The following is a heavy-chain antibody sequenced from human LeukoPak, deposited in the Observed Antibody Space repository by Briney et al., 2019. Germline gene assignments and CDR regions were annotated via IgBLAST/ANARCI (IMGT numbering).Heavy chain of an antibody. D-gene: IGHD5-18*01. V-gene: IGHV3-23*01. J-gene: IGHJ4*02. CDR1: GFPFSAYA. CDR3: AKESLRGHSYGFDN. CDR2: ISASGDTT. Sequence: GGALRLSCAASGFPFSAYAMSWVRQAPGKGPEWVSAISASGDTTYYADSVRGRFTISRDNSKNTLYLQMNSLRAGDTALYYCAKESLRGHSYGFDNWGQGTLVTVSS.